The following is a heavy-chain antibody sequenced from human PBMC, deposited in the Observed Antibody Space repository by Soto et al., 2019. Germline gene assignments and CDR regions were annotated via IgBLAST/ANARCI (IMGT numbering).Heavy chain of an antibody. V-gene: IGHV3-48*03. CDR2: ISSTASHI. CDR1: GFTFSNYE. J-gene: IGHJ4*02. CDR3: AKGYNTAYCGGDCSHYFDY. D-gene: IGHD2-21*02. Sequence: GGSLRLSCAASGFTFSNYEMSWVRQAPGKGLEWISYISSTASHIYYADSVKGRVTISRDNAKNSLYLQMNSLRAEDTAVYYCAKGYNTAYCGGDCSHYFDYWGQGTLVTVSS.